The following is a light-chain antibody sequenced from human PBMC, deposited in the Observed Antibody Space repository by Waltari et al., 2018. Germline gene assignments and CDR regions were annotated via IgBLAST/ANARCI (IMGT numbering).Light chain of an antibody. V-gene: IGLV2-23*02. J-gene: IGLJ3*02. CDR1: TTDVGRYNY. CDR3: CSYGGASTWV. Sequence: QSALTQTASVSGSLGQSITISCTGTTTDVGRYNYVSWYQQHPGKAPKVMIYDVNKRPSGVSNRFSGSKSGNTASLTISVLQAEDEADYYCCSYGGASTWVFGGGTKLTVL. CDR2: DVN.